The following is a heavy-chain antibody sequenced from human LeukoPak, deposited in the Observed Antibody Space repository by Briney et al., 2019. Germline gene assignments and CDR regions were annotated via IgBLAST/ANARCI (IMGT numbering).Heavy chain of an antibody. CDR1: GFTFSSYG. J-gene: IGHJ4*02. Sequence: GGSLRLSCAASGFTFSSYGMHWVCQAPGKGLEWVAVIWYDGSNKYYADSVKGRFTISRDNSKNTLYLQMNSLRAEDTAVYYCARVRYSGSYLFDYWGQGTLVTVSS. D-gene: IGHD1-26*01. CDR2: IWYDGSNK. V-gene: IGHV3-33*01. CDR3: ARVRYSGSYLFDY.